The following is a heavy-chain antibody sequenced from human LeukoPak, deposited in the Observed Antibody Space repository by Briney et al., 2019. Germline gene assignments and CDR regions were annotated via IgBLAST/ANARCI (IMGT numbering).Heavy chain of an antibody. D-gene: IGHD3-10*01. CDR2: INPSGGST. CDR1: GYTFTSYY. Sequence: ASVKVSCKASGYTFTSYYMHWVRQAPGQGLEWMGIINPSGGSTSYAQKFQGRVTMTRDTSTSTVYMELSSLRSEDTAAYYCARAPPRGSYYRGYFDYWGQGTLVTVSS. CDR3: ARAPPRGSYYRGYFDY. J-gene: IGHJ4*02. V-gene: IGHV1-46*01.